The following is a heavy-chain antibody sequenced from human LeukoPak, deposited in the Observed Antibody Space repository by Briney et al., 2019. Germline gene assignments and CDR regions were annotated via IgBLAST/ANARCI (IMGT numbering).Heavy chain of an antibody. J-gene: IGHJ4*02. CDR1: GFTFSTYA. CDR3: AKYAVVSPTTVRYFDY. CDR2: ISGSDTST. Sequence: GGSLRLSRAVSGFTFSTYAMIWVRQAPGKGLEWVSTISGSDTSTYYADSVKGRFTISRDDSKNTLYLQMNSLRPDDTAIYYCAKYAVVSPTTVRYFDYWGQGTLVTVSS. D-gene: IGHD4-17*01. V-gene: IGHV3-23*01.